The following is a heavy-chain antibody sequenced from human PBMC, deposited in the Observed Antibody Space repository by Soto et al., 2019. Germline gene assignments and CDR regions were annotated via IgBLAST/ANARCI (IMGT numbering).Heavy chain of an antibody. Sequence: QVQLQESGPGLVKPSETLSLTCTVSGGSISSYYWSWIRQPPGKGLEWIGYIYYSGSTNYNPSLKSRVTLAVDTSKNQFSLKLSSVTAADTAVYYCARDYSSSSAMGRDVWGQGTTVTVSS. CDR2: IYYSGST. D-gene: IGHD6-6*01. V-gene: IGHV4-59*01. CDR3: ARDYSSSSAMGRDV. CDR1: GGSISSYY. J-gene: IGHJ6*02.